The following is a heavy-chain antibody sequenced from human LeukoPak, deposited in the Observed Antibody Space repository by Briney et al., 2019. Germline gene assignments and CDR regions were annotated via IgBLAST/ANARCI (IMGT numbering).Heavy chain of an antibody. D-gene: IGHD2/OR15-2a*01. J-gene: IGHJ3*02. CDR1: GFSFSDSY. Sequence: GGSLRLSCAASGFSFSDSYMSWIRQAPGQGLEWLSYIKSSDTSTFYADSVKGRSTVSRDNAKNSLYLQMNSLRAEDTAVYYCARRGNMSSHAFDIWGQGTVVTVSS. CDR2: IKSSDTST. V-gene: IGHV3-11*01. CDR3: ARRGNMSSHAFDI.